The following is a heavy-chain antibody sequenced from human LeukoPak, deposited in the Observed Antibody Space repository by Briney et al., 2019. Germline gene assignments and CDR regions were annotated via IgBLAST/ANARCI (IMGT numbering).Heavy chain of an antibody. CDR3: ARLSYYYDVSGNLFDY. J-gene: IGHJ4*02. CDR1: GGSISSYY. V-gene: IGHV4-59*08. Sequence: KPSETLSLTCTVSGGSISSYYWSWIRQPPGKGLEWIGYIYYSGSTNYNPSLKSRVTISVDTSKNQFSLKLSSVTAADTAVYYCARLSYYYDVSGNLFDYWGQGTLVTISS. D-gene: IGHD3-22*01. CDR2: IYYSGST.